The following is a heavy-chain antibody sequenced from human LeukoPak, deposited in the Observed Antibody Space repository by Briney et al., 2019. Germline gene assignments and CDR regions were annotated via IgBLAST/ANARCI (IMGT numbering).Heavy chain of an antibody. Sequence: ASVKVSCKASGYTFTSYGISWVRQAPGQGLEWMGWISAYNGNTNYAQKLQGRVTMTTDTSTSTAYMELRSLRSDDTAVYYCARTYYDLWSGYYTIDYWGQGTLVTVSS. V-gene: IGHV1-18*01. D-gene: IGHD3-3*01. CDR1: GYTFTSYG. CDR3: ARTYYDLWSGYYTIDY. J-gene: IGHJ4*02. CDR2: ISAYNGNT.